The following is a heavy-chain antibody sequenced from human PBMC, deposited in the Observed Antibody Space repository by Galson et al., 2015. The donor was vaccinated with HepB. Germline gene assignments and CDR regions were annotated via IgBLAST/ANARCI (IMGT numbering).Heavy chain of an antibody. Sequence: SVKVSRKASGYTFINYAIHWVRQAPGQRLEWMGWINTGHGNTEYSRKFQDRVTLTRDTSANTAYMELSSLRSEDTAVYYCARVPGWYGMDVWGQGTTVTVSS. D-gene: IGHD6-19*01. CDR3: ARVPGWYGMDV. J-gene: IGHJ6*02. CDR1: GYTFINYA. V-gene: IGHV1-3*04. CDR2: INTGHGNT.